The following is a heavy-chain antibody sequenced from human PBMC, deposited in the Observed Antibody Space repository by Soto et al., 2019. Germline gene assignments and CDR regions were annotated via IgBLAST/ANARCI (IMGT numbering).Heavy chain of an antibody. J-gene: IGHJ5*02. CDR1: GFTFRNYA. CDR2: IHGEGAGS. Sequence: EVELLESGGGLVEPGGSVRLSCAASGFTFRNYAMSWVRQAPGKGLEWVSSIHGEGAGSFYADAVKGRFTVSRDDSKETLYLQMSRLRVDDMAVYYCVKDGVARNGNWDWFDPWGQGTLVTVAS. CDR3: VKDGVARNGNWDWFDP. V-gene: IGHV3-23*01. D-gene: IGHD6-19*01.